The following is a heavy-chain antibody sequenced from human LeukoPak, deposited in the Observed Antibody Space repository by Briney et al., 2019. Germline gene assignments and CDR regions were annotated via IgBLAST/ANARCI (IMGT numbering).Heavy chain of an antibody. Sequence: TGGSLRLSCAASGFTFSSYEMNWVRQAPGKGLEWVSYISSSGSTIYYADSVKGRFTISRDNAKNSLYLQMNSLRAEDTAVYYCAVTTGLIDGYWGQGTLVTVSS. V-gene: IGHV3-48*03. CDR3: AVTTGLIDGY. CDR2: ISSSGSTI. D-gene: IGHD4-17*01. CDR1: GFTFSSYE. J-gene: IGHJ4*02.